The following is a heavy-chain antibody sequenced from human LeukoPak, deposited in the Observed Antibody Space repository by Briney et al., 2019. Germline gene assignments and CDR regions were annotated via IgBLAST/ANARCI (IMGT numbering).Heavy chain of an antibody. J-gene: IGHJ4*02. Sequence: PGGSLRLSCAASGFTFSSYGMHWVRQAPGKGLEWVAVISYDGSNKYYADSVKSRFTISRDNSKNTLYLQMNSLRAEDTAVYYCAKTLWELLRFSFDYWGQGTLVTVSS. CDR2: ISYDGSNK. CDR3: AKTLWELLRFSFDY. V-gene: IGHV3-30*18. D-gene: IGHD1-26*01. CDR1: GFTFSSYG.